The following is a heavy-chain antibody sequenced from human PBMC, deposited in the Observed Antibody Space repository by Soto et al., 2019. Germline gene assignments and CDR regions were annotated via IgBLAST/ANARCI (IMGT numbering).Heavy chain of an antibody. D-gene: IGHD3-10*01. V-gene: IGHV4-59*13. CDR1: GGSITSYY. J-gene: IGHJ4*01. CDR3: ARRWSGTDY. CDR2: IHNSGST. Sequence: QVQLQESGPGLVKPSETLSLTCTVSGGSITSYYWSWIRQPPGKGLEWIGYIHNSGSTSYNPSLQRRVTIAADVSKNQVSLDLRSVTAADTAVYYCARRWSGTDYWGHGTLVTVSS.